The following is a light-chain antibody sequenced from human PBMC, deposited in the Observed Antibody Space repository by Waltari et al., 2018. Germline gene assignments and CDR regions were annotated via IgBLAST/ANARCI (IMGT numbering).Light chain of an antibody. Sequence: SYELTQPPSVSVSPGQTASITCSGDKLGNKYVCWYQQKPGQSPVLVIYQDTKRPSGIPERFSGSNSGNTATLTISGTQAMDEADYYFQAWGSSTAYVFGTGTKVTVL. CDR2: QDT. CDR3: QAWGSSTAYV. CDR1: KLGNKY. J-gene: IGLJ1*01. V-gene: IGLV3-1*01.